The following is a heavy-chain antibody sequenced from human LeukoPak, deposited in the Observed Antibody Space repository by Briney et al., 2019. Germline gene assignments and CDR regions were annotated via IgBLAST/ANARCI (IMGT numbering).Heavy chain of an antibody. J-gene: IGHJ4*02. CDR3: ARGLGRWLQLHHFDY. V-gene: IGHV4-39*07. CDR2: IYYSGST. D-gene: IGHD5-24*01. Sequence: SETLSLTCTVSGGSISSSSYYWGWIRQPPGKGLEWIGSIYYSGSTYYNPSLKSRVTISVDTSKNQFSLKLSSVTAADTAVYYCARGLGRWLQLHHFDYWGQGTLVTVSS. CDR1: GGSISSSSYY.